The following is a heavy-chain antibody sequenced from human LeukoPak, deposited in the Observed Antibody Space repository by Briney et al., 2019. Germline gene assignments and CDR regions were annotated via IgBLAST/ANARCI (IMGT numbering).Heavy chain of an antibody. J-gene: IGHJ4*02. CDR2: IKQDGSEK. CDR1: GFTFSSYW. CDR3: AREGDYGYFDY. D-gene: IGHD4-17*01. V-gene: IGHV3-7*01. Sequence: PGGSLRLSCAASGFTFSSYWMSWVRQAPGKWLEWVANIKQDGSEKYYVDSVKGRFTISRDNAKNSLYLQMNSLRAEDTAVYYCAREGDYGYFDYWGQGTLVTVSS.